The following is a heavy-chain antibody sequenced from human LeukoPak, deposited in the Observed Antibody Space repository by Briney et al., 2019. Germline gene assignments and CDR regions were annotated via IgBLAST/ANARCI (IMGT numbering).Heavy chain of an antibody. CDR3: ARDGCSSTSCYGYI. Sequence: PGGSLRLSCAASGFTFSDYYMSWIRQAPGKGLEWVSSISSSGSTIYYADSVKGRFTISRDNAKNSLYLQMNSLRAEDTAVYYCARDGCSSTSCYGYIWGQGTLVTVSS. CDR2: ISSSGSTI. J-gene: IGHJ4*02. V-gene: IGHV3-11*01. D-gene: IGHD2-2*01. CDR1: GFTFSDYY.